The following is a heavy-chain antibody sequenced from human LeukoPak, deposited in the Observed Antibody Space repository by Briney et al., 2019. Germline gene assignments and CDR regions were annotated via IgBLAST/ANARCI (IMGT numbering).Heavy chain of an antibody. CDR1: GFTVSSNY. J-gene: IGHJ6*02. Sequence: PGGSLRLSCAASGFTVSSNYMSWVRQAPGKGLEWVSVIYSGGSTYYADSVKGRFTISSDNSKNTLYLQMNSLRAEDTAVYYCARDLSLGGMDVWGQGTTVTVSS. CDR3: ARDLSLGGMDV. D-gene: IGHD2/OR15-2a*01. V-gene: IGHV3-66*01. CDR2: IYSGGST.